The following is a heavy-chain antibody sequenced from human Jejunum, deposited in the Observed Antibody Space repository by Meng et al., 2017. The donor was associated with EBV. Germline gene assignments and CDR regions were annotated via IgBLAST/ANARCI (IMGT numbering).Heavy chain of an antibody. CDR1: GDSIDSRNW. J-gene: IGHJ4*02. CDR2: IYYSGST. Sequence: QVQRQGSGPGLVKPSGTLSLTCAVSGDSIDSRNWWSWVRQSPERGLEWIGEIYYSGSTNYNPSLKSRVTILVDRSENHFSLHLSSVTAADTAVYYCVRGGDYCLVYWGQGTLVTVSS. D-gene: IGHD2-21*02. CDR3: VRGGDYCLVY. V-gene: IGHV4-4*02.